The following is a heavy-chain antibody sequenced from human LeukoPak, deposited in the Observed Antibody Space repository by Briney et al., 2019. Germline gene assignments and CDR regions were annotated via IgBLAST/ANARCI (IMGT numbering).Heavy chain of an antibody. V-gene: IGHV1-8*01. CDR2: MNPNSGNT. D-gene: IGHD3-3*01. CDR1: GYTFTSYD. J-gene: IGHJ4*02. CDR3: ARGTGFLEWLDFDY. Sequence: GASVKVSCKASGYTFTSYDINWVRQATGQGLEWMGWMNPNSGNTGYAQKFQGRVTMTRNTSISTACMELSSLRSEDTAVYYCARGTGFLEWLDFDYWGQGTLVTVSS.